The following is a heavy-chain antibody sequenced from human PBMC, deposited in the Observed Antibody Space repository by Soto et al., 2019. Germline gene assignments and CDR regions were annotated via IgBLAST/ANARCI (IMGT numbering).Heavy chain of an antibody. V-gene: IGHV4-31*03. CDR3: ARDPAP. Sequence: QVQLQESGPGLVKPSQTLSLTCTVSGGSISTGGYYWSWIRQHPGKGLEWIGYICNSATTYYNPSLKSRVTIPVDTSKNQFSRKLISVTVADTAVYYCARDPAPWGQGALVTVSS. J-gene: IGHJ5*02. CDR2: ICNSATT. CDR1: GGSISTGGYY.